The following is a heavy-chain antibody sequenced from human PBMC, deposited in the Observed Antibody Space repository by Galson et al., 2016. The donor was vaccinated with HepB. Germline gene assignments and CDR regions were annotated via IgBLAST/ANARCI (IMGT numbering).Heavy chain of an antibody. D-gene: IGHD3-9*01. Sequence: SLRLSCAASGFTFSRYWMHWVRQVPGKGLVWVSRINSDGSSRNYADSVKGRLGISRDNAESTLYLQMNSLRVEDTALYYCAVSMGGAFDWYDYLDYWGQETLVAVTS. V-gene: IGHV3-74*01. CDR1: GFTFSRYW. J-gene: IGHJ4*02. CDR3: AVSMGGAFDWYDYLDY. CDR2: INSDGSSR.